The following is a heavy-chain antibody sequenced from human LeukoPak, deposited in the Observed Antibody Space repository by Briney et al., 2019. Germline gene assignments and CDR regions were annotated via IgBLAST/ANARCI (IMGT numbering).Heavy chain of an antibody. Sequence: PGGSLRLSCAASRFTFSGYAMSWVREAPGEGLEWVSAICGSGGSTYYADSVKGRFTISRDNSKNTLYLQMNSLRGEDTAVYYCAKDPHYYGSGSNTDYWGQGTLVTVSS. CDR1: RFTFSGYA. V-gene: IGHV3-23*01. J-gene: IGHJ4*02. CDR3: AKDPHYYGSGSNTDY. CDR2: ICGSGGST. D-gene: IGHD3-10*01.